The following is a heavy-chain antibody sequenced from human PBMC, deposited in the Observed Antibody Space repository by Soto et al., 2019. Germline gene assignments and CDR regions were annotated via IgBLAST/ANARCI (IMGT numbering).Heavy chain of an antibody. D-gene: IGHD2-2*01. CDR1: GFTFSSYS. CDR3: ARTLDIVVVPAAGWFDP. J-gene: IGHJ5*02. V-gene: IGHV3-21*01. Sequence: VGSLRLSCAASGFTFSSYSMNWVRQAPGKGLEWVSSISSSSYIYYADSVKGRFTISRDNAKNSLYLQMNSLRAEDTAVYYCARTLDIVVVPAAGWFDPWGQGTLVTVSS. CDR2: ISSSSYI.